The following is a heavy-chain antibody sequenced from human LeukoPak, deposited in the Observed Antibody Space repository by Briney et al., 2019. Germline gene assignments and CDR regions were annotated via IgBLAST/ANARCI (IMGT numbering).Heavy chain of an antibody. CDR1: GYTFTNYD. CDR3: AREELDSYGDPYYFDY. Sequence: GASVKVSCKTSGYTFTNYDINWVRQAPGQGLEWMGWISAYNGNTNYAQKLQGRVTMTTDTSTSTAYMELRSLRSDDTAVYYCAREELDSYGDPYYFDYWGQGTLVTVSS. D-gene: IGHD5-18*01. CDR2: ISAYNGNT. J-gene: IGHJ4*02. V-gene: IGHV1-18*01.